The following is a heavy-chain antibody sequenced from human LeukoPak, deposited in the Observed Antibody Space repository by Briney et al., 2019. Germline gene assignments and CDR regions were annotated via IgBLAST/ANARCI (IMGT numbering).Heavy chain of an antibody. CDR3: ARAAYYYGSGSYYVDY. J-gene: IGHJ4*02. V-gene: IGHV4-38-2*02. CDR2: IYHSGST. D-gene: IGHD3-10*01. Sequence: SETLSLTCTVSGYSISSGYYWGWIRQPPGKGLEWIGSIYHSGSTYYNPSLKSRVTISVDTSKNQFSLKLSSVTAADTAVYYCARAAYYYGSGSYYVDYWGQGTLVTVSS. CDR1: GYSISSGYY.